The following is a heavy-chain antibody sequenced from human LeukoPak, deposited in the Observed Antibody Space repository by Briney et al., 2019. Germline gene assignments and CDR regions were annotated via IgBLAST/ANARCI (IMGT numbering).Heavy chain of an antibody. J-gene: IGHJ4*02. CDR1: GFTFNNYA. D-gene: IGHD5-12*01. CDR3: AREGYESYYFDY. CDR2: ITGTNDAT. Sequence: GGSLRLSCAASGFTFNNYAMTWVRQPPGKGLEWVSTITGTNDATYYAGSVKGRFTISRDSSKNTLYLQMNSLRAEDTAVYYCAREGYESYYFDYWGQGTLVTVSS. V-gene: IGHV3-23*01.